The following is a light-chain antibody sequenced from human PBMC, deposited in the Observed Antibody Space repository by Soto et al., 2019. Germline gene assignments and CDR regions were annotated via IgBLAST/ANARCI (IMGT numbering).Light chain of an antibody. V-gene: IGLV1-40*01. CDR3: QSYDINLSGV. CDR2: GNN. J-gene: IGLJ2*01. CDR1: TSNIGAGYD. Sequence: SVLTQPPSVSGAPGHRVTISCTGSTSNIGAGYDIQWYQQLPGAAPKLLIYGNNNRPSGVPDRFSASKSGSLGSLTITGLQAEDEADYYCQSYDINLSGVFGGGTKLTVL.